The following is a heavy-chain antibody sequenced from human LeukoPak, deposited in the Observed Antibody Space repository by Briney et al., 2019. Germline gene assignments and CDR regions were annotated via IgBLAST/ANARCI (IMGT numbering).Heavy chain of an antibody. V-gene: IGHV4-59*08. D-gene: IGHD3-22*01. CDR3: ARQQYYYDNSGSWFYYYGTDV. Sequence: PSETLSLTCTVSGGSISGYLWSWIRQPPGKGLEWIGYIYYSGSTNYNPSLKSRVTISVDTSKNQFSLKLSSVTAADTALYYCARQQYYYDNSGSWFYYYGTDVWGPGTTVTVSS. CDR2: IYYSGST. CDR1: GGSISGYL. J-gene: IGHJ6*02.